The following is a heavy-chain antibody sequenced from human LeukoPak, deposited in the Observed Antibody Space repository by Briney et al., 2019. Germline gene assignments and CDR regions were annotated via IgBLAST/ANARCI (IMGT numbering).Heavy chain of an antibody. V-gene: IGHV4-59*01. CDR3: PGVGCSSNSCSNNWFDP. Sequence: SETVSLNGTVSGGSISSYYWIWIGQPPGKGLEWMGYIYYSGSTNYNPSLERRVTISVDTYKNQFSLKLSSVTAAATAVYYCPGVGCSSNSCSNNWFDPWGQGTLVTVSS. D-gene: IGHD2-2*01. CDR1: GGSISSYY. CDR2: IYYSGST. J-gene: IGHJ5*02.